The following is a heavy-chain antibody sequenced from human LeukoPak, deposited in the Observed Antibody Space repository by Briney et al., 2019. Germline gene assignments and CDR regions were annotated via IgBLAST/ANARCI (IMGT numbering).Heavy chain of an antibody. D-gene: IGHD5-24*01. CDR3: AKEGRSLQTY. CDR2: IRDSGSST. Sequence: GGSLRLSCAASGFTFSSYAMSWVRQAPGKGLEWVSAIRDSGSSTHYADSVKGRFTISRDNAKNSLYLQMNSLRVEDTAVYYCAKEGRSLQTYWGQGTLVTVSS. J-gene: IGHJ4*02. CDR1: GFTFSSYA. V-gene: IGHV3-23*01.